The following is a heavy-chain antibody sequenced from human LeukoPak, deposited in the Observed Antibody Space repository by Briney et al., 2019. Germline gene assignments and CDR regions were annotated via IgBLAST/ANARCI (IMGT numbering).Heavy chain of an antibody. CDR1: GFTFSSYG. J-gene: IGHJ4*02. D-gene: IGHD1-1*01. CDR3: AREAVGYRGLDY. V-gene: IGHV3-48*04. CDR2: ISGSATTI. Sequence: GGSLRLSCAASGFTFSSYGMHWIRQAPGKGLEWVSYISGSATTIYYADSVKGRFTISRDNAKSSLYLQMNSLRVEDTAIYYCAREAVGYRGLDYWGQGTLVTVSS.